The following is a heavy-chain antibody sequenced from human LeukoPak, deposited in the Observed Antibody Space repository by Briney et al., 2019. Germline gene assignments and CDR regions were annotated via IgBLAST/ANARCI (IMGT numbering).Heavy chain of an antibody. CDR3: ARSYGGNSHFDY. CDR2: IYSGGST. D-gene: IGHD4-23*01. CDR1: GFTVSSNY. J-gene: IGHJ4*02. V-gene: IGHV3-66*02. Sequence: GGSLRLSCAASGFTVSSNYMSWVRQAPGKGLEWVAVIYSGGSTYYADSVKGRFTTSRDESKNTLYLQMNSLRGEDTAVYYCARSYGGNSHFDYWGQGTLVTVSS.